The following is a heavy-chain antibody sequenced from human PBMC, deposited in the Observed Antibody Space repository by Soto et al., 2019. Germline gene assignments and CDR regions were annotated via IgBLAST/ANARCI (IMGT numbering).Heavy chain of an antibody. CDR3: AREDAFGNENAFDL. J-gene: IGHJ3*01. Sequence: QAQRVESGGGLAQPGTSLRLSCAVAGFSFRTYGFHWVRQPPGKGLEWVAVISPKGHSDSVEGRFTISRDNSKDTLYLRMNNLRAEDTAVYYCAREDAFGNENAFDLWGRGTMVTVSS. CDR1: GFSFRTYG. CDR2: ISPK. V-gene: IGHV3-33*01. D-gene: IGHD1-1*01.